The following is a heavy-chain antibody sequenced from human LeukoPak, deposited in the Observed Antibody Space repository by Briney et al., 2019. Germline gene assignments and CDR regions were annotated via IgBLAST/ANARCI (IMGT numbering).Heavy chain of an antibody. CDR1: GFTFSDYY. CDR3: ARGHYGMDV. J-gene: IGHJ6*02. Sequence: GGSLRLSCAASGFTFSDYYISWVHQAPGKGLEWVSYIDMRGSSIYYADSVQGRFTISRDNAHNSVYLHMNSLRAEDTAVYYCARGHYGMDVWGQGTTVIVSS. CDR2: IDMRGSSI. V-gene: IGHV3-11*01.